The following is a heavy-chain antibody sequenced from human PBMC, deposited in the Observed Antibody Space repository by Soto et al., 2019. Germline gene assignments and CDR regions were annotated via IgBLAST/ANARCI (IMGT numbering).Heavy chain of an antibody. J-gene: IGHJ4*02. CDR2: ISSSGSII. CDR1: GFTFSDNY. D-gene: IGHD3-22*01. V-gene: IGHV3-11*01. Sequence: GSLRLSCAASGFTFSDNYMSWIRQSPGKGLEWVSYISSSGSIIYYADSVKGRFTISRDNAKNSLYLQMNSLRAEDTAVYYCARDLGYYESDGYFDYWGQGALVTVSS. CDR3: ARDLGYYESDGYFDY.